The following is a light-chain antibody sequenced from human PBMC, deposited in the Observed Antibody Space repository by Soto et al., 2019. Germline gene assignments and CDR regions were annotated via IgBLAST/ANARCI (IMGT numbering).Light chain of an antibody. J-gene: IGKJ1*01. V-gene: IGKV3-15*01. CDR1: QSVNTN. CDR2: AAS. CDR3: QQHHNWPPWT. Sequence: EIVMTQSPATLSVSPGDRATRSCRASQSVNTNVAWYQQKPGQAPRLLIYAASTRATGIPARFSGSGSETEFTLTISSLQSEDFAVYFCQQHHNWPPWTFGLGTKVDI.